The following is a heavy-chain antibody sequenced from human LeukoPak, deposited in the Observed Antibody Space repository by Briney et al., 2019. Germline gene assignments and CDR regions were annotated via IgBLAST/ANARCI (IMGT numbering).Heavy chain of an antibody. V-gene: IGHV3-23*01. Sequence: PGGSLRLSCAASGFTFSSYAMSWVRQAPGKGLEWVSAISGSGGSTYYADSVKGRFTISRDNSKNTLYLQMNSLRAEDTAVYYCAKLGKGPIVVVPAAFDYWGQGTLVTVSS. CDR3: AKLGKGPIVVVPAAFDY. D-gene: IGHD2-2*01. J-gene: IGHJ4*02. CDR1: GFTFSSYA. CDR2: ISGSGGST.